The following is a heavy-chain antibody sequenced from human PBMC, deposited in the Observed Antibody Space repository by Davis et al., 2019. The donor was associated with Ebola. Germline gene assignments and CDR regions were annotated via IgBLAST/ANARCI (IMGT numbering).Heavy chain of an antibody. Sequence: AASVKVSCKASGYTFTGYYMHWVRQAPGQGLEWMGWINPNSGGTNYAQKFQGWVTMTRDTSISTAYMELSRLRSDDTAVYYCAREGSIAAPYGMDVWGQGTTVTVSS. CDR1: GYTFTGYY. CDR2: INPNSGGT. D-gene: IGHD6-6*01. J-gene: IGHJ6*02. V-gene: IGHV1-2*04. CDR3: AREGSIAAPYGMDV.